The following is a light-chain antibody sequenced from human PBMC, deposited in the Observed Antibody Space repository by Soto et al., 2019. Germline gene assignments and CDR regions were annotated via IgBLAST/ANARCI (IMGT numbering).Light chain of an antibody. CDR1: QSVSSN. CDR2: GAS. CDR3: QQYGSSLWT. J-gene: IGKJ1*01. Sequence: ERVMTQSPATLSVSPGERATLSCRAGQSVSSNLAWYQQKRCQAPMLLIDGASSRTTGIPDRRSGSASRTDFSLTISRLEPEVAAVYYRQQYGSSLWTFGQGTKVDIK. V-gene: IGKV3-20*01.